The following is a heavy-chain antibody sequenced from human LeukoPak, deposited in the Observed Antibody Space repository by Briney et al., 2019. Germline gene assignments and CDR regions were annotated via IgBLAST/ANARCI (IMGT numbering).Heavy chain of an antibody. D-gene: IGHD3-16*01. CDR2: INPNSGGT. CDR1: GYTFTGYY. V-gene: IGHV1-2*02. J-gene: IGHJ6*03. Sequence: GASVKVSCKASGYTFTGYYMHWVRQAPGQGLEWMGWINPNSGGTNYAQKFQGRVTMTRDTSISTAYMELSRLRSDDTAVYYSARGPYVNYYYYMDVWGKGTTVTVSS. CDR3: ARGPYVNYYYYMDV.